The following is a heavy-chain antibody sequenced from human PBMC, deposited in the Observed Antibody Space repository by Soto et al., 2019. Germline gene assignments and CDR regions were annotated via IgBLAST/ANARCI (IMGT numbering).Heavy chain of an antibody. V-gene: IGHV4-39*01. Sequence: SETLSLTCTVSAGSISSSSYYWGWIRQPPGKGLEWIGSIYYSGSTYYNPSLKSRVTISVDTSKNQFSLKLSSVTAADTAVYYCASTYYYGSGSYLPYPPEYYNWFDPWGQGTLVTVSS. D-gene: IGHD3-10*01. CDR2: IYYSGST. J-gene: IGHJ5*02. CDR1: AGSISSSSYY. CDR3: ASTYYYGSGSYLPYPPEYYNWFDP.